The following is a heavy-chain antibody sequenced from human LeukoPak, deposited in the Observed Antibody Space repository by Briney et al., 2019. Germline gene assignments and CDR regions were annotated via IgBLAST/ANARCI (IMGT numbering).Heavy chain of an antibody. CDR1: GGTFSNSG. Sequence: SVKVSCKPSGGTFSNSGFSWVRQAPGQGLEWMGRIVPILGIPNYAQKFQGRVTITADKSMNTAYMELSSLRSDDTAMYYCARDFTDDAFDIWGQGTMVTVS. CDR3: ARDFTDDAFDI. D-gene: IGHD3-16*01. V-gene: IGHV1-69*04. CDR2: IVPILGIP. J-gene: IGHJ3*02.